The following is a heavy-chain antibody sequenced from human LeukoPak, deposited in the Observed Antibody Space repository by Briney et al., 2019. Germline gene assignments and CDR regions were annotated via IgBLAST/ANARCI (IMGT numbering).Heavy chain of an antibody. CDR3: ARGAYYDSSGYSTPAYNWFDP. J-gene: IGHJ5*02. CDR2: INPNSGGT. D-gene: IGHD3-22*01. V-gene: IGHV1-2*02. Sequence: ASVKVSCKASGYTFTGYYMHWVRQAPGQGLEWMGWINPNSGGTNHAQKFQGRVTMTRDTSISTAYMELSRLRSDDTAVYYCARGAYYDSSGYSTPAYNWFDPWGQGTLVTVSS. CDR1: GYTFTGYY.